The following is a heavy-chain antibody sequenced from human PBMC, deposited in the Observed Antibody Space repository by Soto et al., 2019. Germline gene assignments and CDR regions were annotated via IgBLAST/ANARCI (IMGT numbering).Heavy chain of an antibody. D-gene: IGHD2-21*01. CDR3: ANIMRRGTYVVVMDV. V-gene: IGHV3-23*01. J-gene: IGHJ6*02. CDR2: ISGSGGST. Sequence: HLGGSLRLSCAASGFTFSSYAMSWVRQAPGKGLEWVSAISGSGGSTYYADSVKGRFTISRDNSKNTLYLQMNSLRAEDTAVYYCANIMRRGTYVVVMDVWGQGTTVSVSS. CDR1: GFTFSSYA.